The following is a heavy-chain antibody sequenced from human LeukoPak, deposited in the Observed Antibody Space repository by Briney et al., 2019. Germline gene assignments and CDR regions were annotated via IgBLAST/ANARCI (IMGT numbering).Heavy chain of an antibody. CDR3: ARDPANSSWFDAFDI. V-gene: IGHV1-69*05. CDR1: GGTFSSYA. Sequence: ASVKVSCKASGGTFSSYAISWVRQAPGQGLEWMGGIIPIFGTANYAQKFQGRVTITTDESTSTAYMELSSLRSEDTAVYYCARDPANSSWFDAFDIWGQGTMVTVSS. CDR2: IIPIFGTA. J-gene: IGHJ3*02. D-gene: IGHD6-13*01.